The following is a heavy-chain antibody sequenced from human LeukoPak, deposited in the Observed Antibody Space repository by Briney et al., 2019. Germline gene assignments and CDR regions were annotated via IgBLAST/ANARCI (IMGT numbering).Heavy chain of an antibody. CDR2: IYHSGST. CDR1: GGSISSGGYY. J-gene: IGHJ3*02. V-gene: IGHV4-30-2*01. D-gene: IGHD5-12*01. CDR3: ARGGYSGYLGPAFDI. Sequence: PSETLSLTCTVSGGSISSGGYYWSWIRQPPGKGLEWIGYIYHSGSTYYNPSLKSRVTISVDRSKNQFSLKLSSVTAADTAVYYCARGGYSGYLGPAFDIWGQGTMVTVSS.